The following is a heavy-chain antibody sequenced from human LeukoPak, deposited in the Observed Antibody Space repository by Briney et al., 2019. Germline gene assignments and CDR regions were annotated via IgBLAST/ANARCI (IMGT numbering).Heavy chain of an antibody. CDR1: GFTFGDYA. CDR2: IRSKAYGGTT. D-gene: IGHD6-19*01. Sequence: GGSLRLSCTASGFTFGDYAMSWVRQAPGKGLEWVGFIRSKAYGGTTEYAASVKGRFTISRDDSKSIAYLQMNSLKTEDTAVYYCTRGGWSFDYWGQGTLVTVSS. J-gene: IGHJ4*02. CDR3: TRGGWSFDY. V-gene: IGHV3-49*04.